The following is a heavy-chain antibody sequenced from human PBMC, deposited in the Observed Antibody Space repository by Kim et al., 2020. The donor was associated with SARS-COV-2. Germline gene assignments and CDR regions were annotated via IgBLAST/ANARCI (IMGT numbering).Heavy chain of an antibody. J-gene: IGHJ4*02. D-gene: IGHD3-9*01. Sequence: YNPSLKSRVTISVDTSKNQFSLKLSSVTAADTAVYYCARDSDILTGYHDYWGQGTLVTVSS. V-gene: IGHV4-39*07. CDR3: ARDSDILTGYHDY.